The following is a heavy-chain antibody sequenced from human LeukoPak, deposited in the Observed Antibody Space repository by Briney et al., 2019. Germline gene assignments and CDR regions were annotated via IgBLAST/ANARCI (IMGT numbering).Heavy chain of an antibody. J-gene: IGHJ5*02. V-gene: IGHV1-69*04. CDR3: ARGVTMVRGVPTSANWFDP. Sequence: ASVKVSCKSSVGTFSSYAISWVRQAPGQGGEWVGRIIPILGIANYAQKFQGRVTITADKSTSTAYMELSSLRSEDTAVYYCARGVTMVRGVPTSANWFDPWGQGTLVTVSS. D-gene: IGHD3-10*01. CDR1: VGTFSSYA. CDR2: IIPILGIA.